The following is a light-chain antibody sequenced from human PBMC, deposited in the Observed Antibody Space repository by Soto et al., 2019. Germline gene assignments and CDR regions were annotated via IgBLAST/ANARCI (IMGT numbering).Light chain of an antibody. CDR2: GAS. CDR3: QQYGTSPWT. V-gene: IGKV3-15*01. Sequence: EVVMTQSPDTLSVSPGESVTLSCRASQSVSSNLAWYQQKPGQAPRLLIYGASTRATGIPARFSGSGSGTDFTLTINGLEPEDFAMYFCQQYGTSPWTFGQGTKVDI. J-gene: IGKJ1*01. CDR1: QSVSSN.